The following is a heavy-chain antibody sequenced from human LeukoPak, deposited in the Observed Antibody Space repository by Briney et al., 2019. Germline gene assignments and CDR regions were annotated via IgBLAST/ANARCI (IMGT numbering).Heavy chain of an antibody. Sequence: PSEALSLTCVVYGGSFSGYYWSWIRQPPGKGQEWIGEINHSGSTNYNPSLKSRVTISVDTSKNQFSLKLSSVTAADTAVYYCARRRVVVVAATVPSLKRYWYFDIWGRGTLVTVSS. J-gene: IGHJ2*01. CDR3: ARRRVVVVAATVPSLKRYWYFDI. CDR1: GGSFSGYY. CDR2: INHSGST. D-gene: IGHD2-15*01. V-gene: IGHV4-34*01.